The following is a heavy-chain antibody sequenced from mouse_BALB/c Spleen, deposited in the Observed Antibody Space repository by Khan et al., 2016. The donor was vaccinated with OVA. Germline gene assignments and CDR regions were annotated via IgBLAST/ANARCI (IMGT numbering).Heavy chain of an antibody. J-gene: IGHJ4*01. V-gene: IGHV5-6*02. D-gene: IGHD1-2*01. CDR2: ISSGGHYT. CDR3: ARSSTTSKGDYYAMDY. CDR1: GFTFSSYG. Sequence: DVMLVESGGDLVKPGGSLKLSCAASGFTFSSYGMSWVRQTPDKRLEWVATISSGGHYTYFPDSVRGRFTISRDNAKNTLYLQMSSLKSEDTAMYYCARSSTTSKGDYYAMDYWGQGTSVTVSS.